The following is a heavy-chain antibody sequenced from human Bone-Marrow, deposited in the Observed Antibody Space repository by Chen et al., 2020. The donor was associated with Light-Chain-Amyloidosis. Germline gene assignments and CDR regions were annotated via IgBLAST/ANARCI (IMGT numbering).Heavy chain of an antibody. D-gene: IGHD5-12*01. J-gene: IGHJ4*02. CDR3: ARRRDGSNFDY. V-gene: IGHV5-51*01. CDR2: IYPDDSDS. CDR1: GYTFPNYW. Sequence: EVQLEQSGPEVKKRGESLKTSCKGAGYTFPNYWIGWVRQMPGKGLAWMGVIYPDDSDSRYSPSFEGQVTISADKSLTTAYLQWRSLKASDTAMYYCARRRDGSNFDYWGQGTLVTVSS.